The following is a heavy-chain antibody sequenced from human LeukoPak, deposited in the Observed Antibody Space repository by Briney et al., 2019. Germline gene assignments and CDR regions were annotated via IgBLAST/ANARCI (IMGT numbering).Heavy chain of an antibody. J-gene: IGHJ4*02. CDR3: ARGKLSFDY. CDR2: IKQDGSEI. CDR1: AFTLSSCW. D-gene: IGHD4-23*01. V-gene: IGHV3-7*01. Sequence: GGSLRLSCAAWAFTLSSCWMSCVCQAPGKGQEWVANIKQDGSEIDYVDSVKGRFTISRDNAKNSLDLQMNSLRVEDTVVYYCARGKLSFDYWGQGTLVTVSS.